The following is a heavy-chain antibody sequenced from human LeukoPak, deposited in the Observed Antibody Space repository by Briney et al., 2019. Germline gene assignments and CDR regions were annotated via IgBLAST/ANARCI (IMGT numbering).Heavy chain of an antibody. V-gene: IGHV4-39*01. CDR3: ARLLGSSSLIDY. Sequence: PSETLSLTCTVSGGSISSSSYYWGWIRQPPGKGLEWIGSIYYSGSTYYNPSLKSRVTISVDTSKNQFSLNLSSVTAADTAVYYCARLLGSSSLIDYWGQGTLVTVSS. CDR1: GGSISSSSYY. D-gene: IGHD6-13*01. J-gene: IGHJ4*02. CDR2: IYYSGST.